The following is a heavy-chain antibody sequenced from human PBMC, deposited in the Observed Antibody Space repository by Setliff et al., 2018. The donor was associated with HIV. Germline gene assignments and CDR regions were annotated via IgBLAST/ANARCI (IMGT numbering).Heavy chain of an antibody. J-gene: IGHJ4*02. CDR2: INAGNGNT. V-gene: IGHV1-3*01. Sequence: ASVKVSCKAYGYTFTTYTIHWVRQAPGQGLEWMGWINAGNGNTKYSQKFQDRVTITRDISASTTYMELSSLRSEDTAVYYCARKGYFDFWVQGTLVTVSS. CDR1: GYTFTTYT. CDR3: ARKGYFDF.